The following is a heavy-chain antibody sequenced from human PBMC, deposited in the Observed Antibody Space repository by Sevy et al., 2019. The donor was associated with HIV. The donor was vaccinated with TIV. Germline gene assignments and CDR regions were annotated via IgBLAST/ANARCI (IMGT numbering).Heavy chain of an antibody. CDR2: INPNSGGT. V-gene: IGHV1-2*02. CDR1: GYTFTGYY. J-gene: IGHJ4*02. D-gene: IGHD3-22*01. CDR3: ARDNYDSSGYYYEYYFDY. Sequence: VSVKVSCKASGYTFTGYYMHWVRQAPGQGLEWMGWINPNSGGTNYAQKFQGRVTMTRDTSISTAYMELSRLRSDDTAVYYCARDNYDSSGYYYEYYFDYWGQGTLVTVSS.